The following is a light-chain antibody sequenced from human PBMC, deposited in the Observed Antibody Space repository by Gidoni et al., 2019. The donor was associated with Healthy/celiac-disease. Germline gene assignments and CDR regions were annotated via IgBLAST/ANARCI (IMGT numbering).Light chain of an antibody. Sequence: DIQMTQSPSTLSASVGDRVTITCRASQSISSWLAWYQQKTGKAPKLLIYKASSLESGVPSRFSGSGSGTEFTLTISSLQPDDFATYYCQQYNSYSGTFXQXTKVEIK. J-gene: IGKJ1*01. CDR1: QSISSW. CDR3: QQYNSYSGT. V-gene: IGKV1-5*03. CDR2: KAS.